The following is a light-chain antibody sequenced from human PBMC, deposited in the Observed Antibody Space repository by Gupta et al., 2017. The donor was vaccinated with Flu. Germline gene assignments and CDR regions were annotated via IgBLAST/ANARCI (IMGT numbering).Light chain of an antibody. CDR2: DVS. Sequence: SITISCTGTSSDVGGYNYVSWYQQHPGKAPKLIIYDVSNRPSGVANRFSGSKSGNTASLTISGLQAEDEADYYCSSGTSSSTYVFGTGTTVTVL. J-gene: IGLJ1*01. V-gene: IGLV2-14*04. CDR3: SSGTSSSTYV. CDR1: SSDVGGYNY.